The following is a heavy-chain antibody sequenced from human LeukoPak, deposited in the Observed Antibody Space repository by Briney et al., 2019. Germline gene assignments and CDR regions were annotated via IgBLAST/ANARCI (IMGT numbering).Heavy chain of an antibody. D-gene: IGHD5-12*01. CDR1: GYIFTDYY. CDR3: ANWAATIRNFNY. V-gene: IGHV1/OR15-1*04. CDR2: INPNSGGT. J-gene: IGHJ4*02. Sequence: ASVKVSCKASGYIFTDYYMHWVRQAPGQELGWMGRINPNSGGTNYAQKFQGRVTMTRDTSITTAYMELTRLRSDDTAVYYCANWAATIRNFNYWGQGTLVTVSS.